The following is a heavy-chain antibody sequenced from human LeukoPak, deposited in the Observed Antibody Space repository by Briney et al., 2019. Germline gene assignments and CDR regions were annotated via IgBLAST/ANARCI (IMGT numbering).Heavy chain of an antibody. D-gene: IGHD3-3*01. J-gene: IGHJ4*02. CDR2: ISGSGGST. V-gene: IGHV3-23*01. Sequence: GASLRLCCAASGFTFSSYAMSWVRQPPGKGLEWVSAISGSGGSTYYADSVKGRFTISRDNSKNTLYLQMNSLRAEDTAVYYCAKGLRFLKLLLYVFDYWGQGTLVTVSS. CDR1: GFTFSSYA. CDR3: AKGLRFLKLLLYVFDY.